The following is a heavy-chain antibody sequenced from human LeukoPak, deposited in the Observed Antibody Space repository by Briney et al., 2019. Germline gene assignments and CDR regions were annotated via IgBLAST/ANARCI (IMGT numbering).Heavy chain of an antibody. D-gene: IGHD3-10*02. J-gene: IGHJ1*01. CDR2: IATAGDT. V-gene: IGHV3-13*01. CDR3: AELGITMIGGV. Sequence: GGSLRLSCAVSGFTFSSYDMHWVRQAPGKGLKWVSAIATAGDTYYPGSVKGRFTISRENGKNSLYLQMNSLRAEDTAVYYCAELGITMIGGVWGQGTLVTVSS. CDR1: GFTFSSYD.